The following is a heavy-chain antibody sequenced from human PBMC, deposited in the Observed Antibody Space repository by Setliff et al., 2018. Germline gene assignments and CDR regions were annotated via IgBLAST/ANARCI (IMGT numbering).Heavy chain of an antibody. Sequence: PSETLSLTCTVSGGSMIGGHYYWSWIRQLPGKGLEWIAYIYYSGNTYYNPSLKTRVTISVDTSKNQFSLTLSSVTAADTAVYYCARETTMTYYFYYMDVWGKGTTVTVSS. CDR2: IYYSGNT. CDR3: ARETTMTYYFYYMDV. CDR1: GGSMIGGHYY. V-gene: IGHV4-31*03. J-gene: IGHJ6*03. D-gene: IGHD4-17*01.